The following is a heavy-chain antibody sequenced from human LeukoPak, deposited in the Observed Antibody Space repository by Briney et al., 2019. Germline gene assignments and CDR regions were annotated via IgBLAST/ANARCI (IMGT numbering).Heavy chain of an antibody. D-gene: IGHD6-19*01. CDR2: IYHSGST. CDR1: GGSISSSNW. V-gene: IGHV4-4*02. J-gene: IGHJ4*02. Sequence: SETLSLTCAVSGGSISSSNWWSWVRQPPGKGLEWIGEIYHSGSTNYNPSLKSRVTISVDKSKNQFSLNLSSVTAADTAVYYCARQTLIAVAGSYYFDYWGQGTLVTVSS. CDR3: ARQTLIAVAGSYYFDY.